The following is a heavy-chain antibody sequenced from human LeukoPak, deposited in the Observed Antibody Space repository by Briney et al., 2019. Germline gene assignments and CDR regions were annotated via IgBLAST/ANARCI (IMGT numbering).Heavy chain of an antibody. J-gene: IGHJ2*01. CDR1: GGSISSYY. CDR2: IFYSGST. D-gene: IGHD4-17*01. Sequence: PSETLSLTCTVSGGSISSYYWGWIRQPPGKGLEWIGSIFYSGSTYYNPSLKSRVTISVDTSKNQFSMNLSSVTAADTAVYYCARPATVTTSFWYFDLWGRGTLVTVSS. V-gene: IGHV4-39*01. CDR3: ARPATVTTSFWYFDL.